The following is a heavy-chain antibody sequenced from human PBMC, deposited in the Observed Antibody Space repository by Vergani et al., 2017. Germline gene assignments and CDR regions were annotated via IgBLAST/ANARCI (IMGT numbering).Heavy chain of an antibody. D-gene: IGHD4-17*01. CDR1: GGSISSYY. Sequence: QVQLQESGPGLVKPSETLSLTCTVSGGSISSYYWSWIRQPPGKGLEWIGYIDYSGSTNYNPSRKSRVTISVDTSKNQFSLKLSSVTAADTAVYYGARGNDGDYVDAFDIWGQGTMVTVSS. CDR2: IDYSGST. V-gene: IGHV4-59*12. CDR3: ARGNDGDYVDAFDI. J-gene: IGHJ3*02.